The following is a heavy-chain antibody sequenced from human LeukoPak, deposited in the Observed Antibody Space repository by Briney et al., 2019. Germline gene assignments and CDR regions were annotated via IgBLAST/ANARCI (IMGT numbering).Heavy chain of an antibody. J-gene: IGHJ6*03. D-gene: IGHD3-22*01. V-gene: IGHV1-18*01. CDR2: ISTYNGNT. CDR3: ARGAYYDSSGNYYYYYYMDV. CDR1: GYTFTNYG. Sequence: VASVNVSFKASGYTFTNYGISWVRQAPGQGLEGMGWISTYNGNTNYAQKLQGRVTMTRDTSTSTVYMELSSLRSEDTAVYYCARGAYYDSSGNYYYYYYMDVWGKGTTVTVSS.